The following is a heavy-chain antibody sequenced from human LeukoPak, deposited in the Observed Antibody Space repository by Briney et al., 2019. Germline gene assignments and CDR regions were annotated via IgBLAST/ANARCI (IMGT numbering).Heavy chain of an antibody. J-gene: IGHJ4*02. V-gene: IGHV4-34*01. CDR1: GGSFSGYY. CDR3: ARQRVYDY. CDR2: INHSGST. Sequence: PSETLSLTCAVYGGSFSGYYWSWIRQPPGMGLEWIGEINHSGSTNYNPSLKSRVTISVDTSKNQFSLKLSSVTAADTAVYYCARQRVYDYWGQGTLVTVSS.